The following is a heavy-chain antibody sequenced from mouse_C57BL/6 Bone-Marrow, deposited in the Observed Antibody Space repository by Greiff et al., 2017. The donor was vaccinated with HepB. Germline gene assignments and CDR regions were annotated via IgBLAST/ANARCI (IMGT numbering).Heavy chain of an antibody. Sequence: VQLQQSGAELVMPGASVKLSCKASGYTFTSYWMHWVKQRPGQGLEWIGEIDPSDSYTNYNQKFKGKSTLTVDKSSSTAYMQLSSLTSEDSAVYYCARYSLGFDVWGTGTTVTVSS. CDR2: IDPSDSYT. D-gene: IGHD4-1*01. V-gene: IGHV1-69*01. CDR3: ARYSLGFDV. CDR1: GYTFTSYW. J-gene: IGHJ1*03.